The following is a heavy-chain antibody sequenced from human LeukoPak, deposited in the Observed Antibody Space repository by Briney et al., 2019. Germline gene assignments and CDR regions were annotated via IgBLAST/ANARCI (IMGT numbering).Heavy chain of an antibody. CDR2: IYYSGST. Sequence: PSETLSLTCNVTDGSISSSYYYWGWIRQPPGEGLEWIGSIYYSGSTYYDPSLKSRVTISVDTSKNHFSLELNSVTAADTAVYYCASQRKTGEPYYFDYWGQGTLFTVSS. CDR3: ASQRKTGEPYYFDY. CDR1: DGSISSSYYY. J-gene: IGHJ4*02. V-gene: IGHV4-39*02. D-gene: IGHD7-27*01.